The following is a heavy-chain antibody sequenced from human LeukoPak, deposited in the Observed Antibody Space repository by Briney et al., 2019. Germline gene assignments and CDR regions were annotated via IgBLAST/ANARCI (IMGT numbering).Heavy chain of an antibody. D-gene: IGHD1-7*01. Sequence: GGSLRLSCAASGFIFDDYGMNWVRRAPGKGLEWVSGINWSGGSTGYADSVKGRFTISRDNAKNSLYLQMNSLRAEDTALYYCARDSTYNWNYDLDYWGQGTLVTVSS. J-gene: IGHJ4*02. CDR3: ARDSTYNWNYDLDY. CDR1: GFIFDDYG. V-gene: IGHV3-20*04. CDR2: INWSGGST.